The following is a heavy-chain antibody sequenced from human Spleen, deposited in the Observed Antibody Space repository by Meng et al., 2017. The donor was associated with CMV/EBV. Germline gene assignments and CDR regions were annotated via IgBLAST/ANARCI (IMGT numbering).Heavy chain of an antibody. CDR1: GYY. V-gene: IGHV1-2*02. J-gene: IGHJ5*02. D-gene: IGHD2-15*01. CDR3: AREGDIVVVVAATPRGWFDP. CDR2: INPNSGGT. Sequence: GYYMHWVRQAPGQGIEWMGWINPNSGGTNYAQKFQGRVTMTRDTSISTAYMELSRLRSDDTAVYYCAREGDIVVVVAATPRGWFDPWGQGTLVTVSS.